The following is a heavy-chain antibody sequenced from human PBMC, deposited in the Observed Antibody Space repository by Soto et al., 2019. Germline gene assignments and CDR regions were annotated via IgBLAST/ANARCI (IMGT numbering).Heavy chain of an antibody. CDR1: GLSISSGGYY. CDR3: ARDSSSDYGGNSVSWFDP. D-gene: IGHD4-17*01. CDR2: IYYSGST. J-gene: IGHJ5*02. V-gene: IGHV4-31*03. Sequence: SETLSLTCTVFGLSISSGGYYWIWIRQHPGKGLEWIGYIYYSGSTYYNPSLKSRVTISVDTSKNQFSLKLSSVTAADTAVYYFARDSSSDYGGNSVSWFDPWGQGTLVTVSS.